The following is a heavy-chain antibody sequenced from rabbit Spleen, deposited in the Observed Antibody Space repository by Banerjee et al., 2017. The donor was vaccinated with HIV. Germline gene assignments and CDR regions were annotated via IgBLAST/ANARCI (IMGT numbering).Heavy chain of an antibody. Sequence: QSLEESGGDLVKPEGSLTLTCTASGFSFSSGYYMGWVRQAPGKGLEWIACIGTGSSGVTYYASWAKSRFTISQTSSTTVTLQMTSLTAADTATYFCARGPSSAGGAGSSYFKLWGPGTLVTVS. CDR2: IGTGSSGVT. CDR3: ARGPSSAGGAGSSYFKL. V-gene: IGHV1S40*01. CDR1: GFSFSSGYY. D-gene: IGHD1-1*01. J-gene: IGHJ4*01.